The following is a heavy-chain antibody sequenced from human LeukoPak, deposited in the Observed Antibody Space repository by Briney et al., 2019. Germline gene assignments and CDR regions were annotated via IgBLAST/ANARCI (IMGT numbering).Heavy chain of an antibody. V-gene: IGHV3-30*02. J-gene: IGHJ4*02. Sequence: GGSLRLSCAASGFTFSSYGMHWVRQAPGKGLEWVAFIRYDGSNKYYADSVKGRFTISRDDSKNTLYLQMNSLRAEDTAVYYCAKRKLRIAAAGSDSGAFDYWGQGTLVTVSS. CDR2: IRYDGSNK. D-gene: IGHD6-13*01. CDR3: AKRKLRIAAAGSDSGAFDY. CDR1: GFTFSSYG.